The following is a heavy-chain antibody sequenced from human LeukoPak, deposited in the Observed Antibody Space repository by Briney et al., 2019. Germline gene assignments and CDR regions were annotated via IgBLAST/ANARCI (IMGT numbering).Heavy chain of an antibody. J-gene: IGHJ4*02. CDR3: ARDSRGYGPDFDY. D-gene: IGHD6-13*01. CDR2: ITYSGTT. CDR1: GVSLTSYF. V-gene: IGHV4-59*01. Sequence: PSETLSLTCTVSGVSLTSYFWAWIRQPPGKALEWLGYITYSGTTSYSGATTYNPSLESRVTISADTSRNQFSLRLSPVTAADTAVYYCARDSRGYGPDFDYWGQGTLVTVSS.